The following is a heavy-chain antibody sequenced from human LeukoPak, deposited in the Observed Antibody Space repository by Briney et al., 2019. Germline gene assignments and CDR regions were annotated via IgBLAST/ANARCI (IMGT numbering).Heavy chain of an antibody. CDR2: INPNSGGT. CDR1: GYTFTGYY. D-gene: IGHD5-12*01. CDR3: ARASSGYDHYFDY. J-gene: IGHJ4*02. V-gene: IGHV1-2*04. Sequence: ASVKVSCKASGYTFTGYYMHWVRQAPGQGLEWMGWINPNSGGTNYAQKFQGWVTMTRDTSISTAYMELSRLRSDDTAVYYCARASSGYDHYFDYWGQGTLVTVSS.